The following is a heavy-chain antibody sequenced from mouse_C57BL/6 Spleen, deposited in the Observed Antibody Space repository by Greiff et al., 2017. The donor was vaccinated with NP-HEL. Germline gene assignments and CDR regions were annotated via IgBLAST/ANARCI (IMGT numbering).Heavy chain of an antibody. D-gene: IGHD2-4*01. V-gene: IGHV1-62-2*01. CDR1: GYTFTEYT. CDR3: ARHEDGYDYDHYFDY. J-gene: IGHJ2*01. Sequence: QVQLKESGAELVKPGASVKLSCKASGYTFTEYTIHWVKQRSGQGLEWIGWFYPGSGSIKYNEKFKDKATLTADKSSSTVYMELSRLTSEDSAVYFCARHEDGYDYDHYFDYWGQGTTLTVSS. CDR2: FYPGSGSI.